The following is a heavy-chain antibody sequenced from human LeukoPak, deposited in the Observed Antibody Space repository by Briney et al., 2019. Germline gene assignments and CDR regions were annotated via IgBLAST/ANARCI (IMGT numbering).Heavy chain of an antibody. CDR2: INHSGST. D-gene: IGHD1-14*01. J-gene: IGHJ3*02. CDR1: GGSFSGYY. CDR3: ASVTSPNDAFDI. V-gene: IGHV4-34*01. Sequence: KPSETLSLTCAVYGGSFSGYYWSWIRQPPGKGLEWIGEINHSGSTNYNPSLKSRVTISVDTSKNQFSLKLSSVTAADTAVYYCASVTSPNDAFDIWGQGTMVTVSS.